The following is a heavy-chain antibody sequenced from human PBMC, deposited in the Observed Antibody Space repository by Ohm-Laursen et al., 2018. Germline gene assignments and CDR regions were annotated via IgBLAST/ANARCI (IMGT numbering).Heavy chain of an antibody. CDR3: AKVAVAAHFDY. CDR2: IYYSGST. J-gene: IGHJ4*02. D-gene: IGHD2-15*01. CDR1: GGSISSYY. Sequence: SETLSLTCTVSGGSISSYYWSWIRQPPGKGLEWIGYIYYSGSTNYNSSLKSRVTISVDTSKNQFSLKLTSVTAADTAVYYCAKVAVAAHFDYWGQGTLVTVSS. V-gene: IGHV4-59*12.